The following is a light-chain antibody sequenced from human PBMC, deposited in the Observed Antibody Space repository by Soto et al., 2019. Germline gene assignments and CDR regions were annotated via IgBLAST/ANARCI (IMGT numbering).Light chain of an antibody. CDR2: SNN. J-gene: IGLJ3*02. Sequence: QSVLTQSPSASGTHGQRVNISCSGSSSNIGSNTVNWYQQLPGTAPKLLIYSNNQRPSGVPDRFSGSKSGTSASLAISGLQSEDEDDYYCAAWDDSLNGWVFGGGTKLTVL. V-gene: IGLV1-44*01. CDR1: SSNIGSNT. CDR3: AAWDDSLNGWV.